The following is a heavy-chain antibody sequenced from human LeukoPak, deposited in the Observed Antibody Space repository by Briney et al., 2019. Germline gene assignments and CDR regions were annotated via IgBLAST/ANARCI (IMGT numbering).Heavy chain of an antibody. V-gene: IGHV4-34*01. D-gene: IGHD2-8*02. Sequence: SETLSLTCTFYGRSFSSYYWSWVRQPPGKGLEWIGEINHSGSTTYNPSLRSRVTISVDTSKKHFSLKLTSVTAADTAVYFCAQTLEVSTITVHYWGQGTLVTVSS. CDR1: GRSFSSYY. CDR3: AQTLEVSTITVHY. J-gene: IGHJ4*02. CDR2: INHSGST.